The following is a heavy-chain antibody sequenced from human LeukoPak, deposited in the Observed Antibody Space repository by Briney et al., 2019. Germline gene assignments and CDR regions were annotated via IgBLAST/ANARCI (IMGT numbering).Heavy chain of an antibody. CDR3: ARLYDRSAYGAFDI. CDR2: LYSDGTT. J-gene: IGHJ3*02. CDR1: GFTVSSNY. D-gene: IGHD3-22*01. V-gene: IGHV3-66*02. Sequence: GGSLRLSCAASGFTVSSNYMGWVRQAPGKGLEWVSVLYSDGTTYHPDSVKGRFTISRDNSQNTLYLQLDSLRAEDTAVYYCARLYDRSAYGAFDIWGQGTMVTVSS.